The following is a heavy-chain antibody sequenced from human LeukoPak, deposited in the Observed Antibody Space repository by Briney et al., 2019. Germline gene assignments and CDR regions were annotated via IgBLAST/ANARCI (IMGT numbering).Heavy chain of an antibody. CDR3: ARVSGSSGFFDY. D-gene: IGHD6-6*01. V-gene: IGHV4-59*01. Sequence: PSETLSLTNTVSGGSISSYYWSWIRQPPGKGLEWIGYIYYSGSTNYHPSLKSRVTISVDTSKNQFSLKLSSVTAADTAVYYCARVSGSSGFFDYWGQGTLVTVSS. J-gene: IGHJ4*02. CDR2: IYYSGST. CDR1: GGSISSYY.